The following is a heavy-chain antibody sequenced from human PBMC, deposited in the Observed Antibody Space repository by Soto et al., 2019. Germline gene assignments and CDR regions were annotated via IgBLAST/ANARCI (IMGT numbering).Heavy chain of an antibody. CDR2: IIPIFGTA. V-gene: IGHV1-69*12. D-gene: IGHD6-6*01. J-gene: IGHJ6*02. CDR1: GGTFSSYA. CDR3: ATRWGIVARQSYYYYYYGMDV. Sequence: QVQLVQSGAEVKKPGSSVKVSCKASGGTFSSYAISWVRQAPGQGLGWMGGIIPIFGTANYAQKFQGRDTITADEATTTAYMELNSLRSEDTAVYYCATRWGIVARQSYYYYYYGMDVWGQGTTVTVSS.